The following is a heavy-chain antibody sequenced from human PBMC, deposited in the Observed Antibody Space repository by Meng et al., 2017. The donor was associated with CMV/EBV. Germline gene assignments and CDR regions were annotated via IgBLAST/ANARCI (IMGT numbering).Heavy chain of an antibody. CDR2: INPNSGGT. J-gene: IGHJ6*02. CDR3: AREGYDFWSGYQYPASGMDV. V-gene: IGHV1-2*02. CDR1: GYTFTGYY. Sequence: ASVKVSCKASGYTFTGYYMHWVRQALGQGLEWMGWINPNSGGTNYAQKFQGRVTMTRDTSISTAYMELSRLRSDDTAVYYCAREGYDFWSGYQYPASGMDVWGQGTTVTVSS. D-gene: IGHD3-3*01.